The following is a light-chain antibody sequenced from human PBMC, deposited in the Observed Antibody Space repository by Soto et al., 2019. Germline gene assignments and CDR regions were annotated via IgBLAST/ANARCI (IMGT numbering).Light chain of an antibody. CDR2: AAS. CDR3: QKYNSAPLLT. CDR1: QGISIY. Sequence: DIPMTQSPSSLSASVGDRVTITCRASQGISIYLAWYQQKPGKVPKLLIYAASTLQSGVPSRFSGSGSGTDFTLTISSLQPEDVATYYCQKYNSAPLLTFGGGTKVEIK. V-gene: IGKV1-27*01. J-gene: IGKJ4*01.